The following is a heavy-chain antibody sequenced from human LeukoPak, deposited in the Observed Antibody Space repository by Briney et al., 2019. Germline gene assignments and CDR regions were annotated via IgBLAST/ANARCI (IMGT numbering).Heavy chain of an antibody. CDR1: GGSISSSSYY. CDR2: IYYSGST. J-gene: IGHJ4*02. D-gene: IGHD3-22*01. CDR3: ARLYYDSSGYYQICYFDY. Sequence: SETLSLTCTVSGGSISSSSYYWGWIRQPPGEGLEWIGSIYYSGSTYYNPSLKSRVTISVDTSKNQYSLNLSSVTAADTAVYYCARLYYDSSGYYQICYFDYWGQGTLVTVSS. V-gene: IGHV4-39*01.